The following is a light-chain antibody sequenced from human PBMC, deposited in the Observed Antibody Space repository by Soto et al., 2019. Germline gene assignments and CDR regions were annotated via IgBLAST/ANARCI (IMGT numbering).Light chain of an antibody. CDR2: EGS. CDR1: SSDIGAYNL. Sequence: QSVLTQPASVSGSPGQSITISCTGTSSDIGAYNLASWYQQHPGKAPKVMIYEGSGRPSGVSNRFSGSKSGNTASLTISGLQAEDEADYYCCSYAAGDPYVCGTGTKVTVL. J-gene: IGLJ1*01. CDR3: CSYAAGDPYV. V-gene: IGLV2-23*01.